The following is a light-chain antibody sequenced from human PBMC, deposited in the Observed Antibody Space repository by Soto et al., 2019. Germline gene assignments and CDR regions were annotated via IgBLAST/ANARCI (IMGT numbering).Light chain of an antibody. CDR1: QSVSSSE. CDR2: GAS. Sequence: EIVLTQSPDTVSLSPGEGATLSCRASQSVSSSELAWYQQKPGQVPRLLIYGASRRATGVSDRFSGSGSGTDFSLTISRLEPEDFAVYYWQQYYSSPRTFGQGTKVEIK. CDR3: QQYYSSPRT. V-gene: IGKV3-20*01. J-gene: IGKJ1*01.